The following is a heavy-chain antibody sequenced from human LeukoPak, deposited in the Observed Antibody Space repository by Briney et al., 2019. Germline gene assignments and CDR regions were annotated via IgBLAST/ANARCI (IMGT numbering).Heavy chain of an antibody. CDR1: GFTFSSYG. Sequence: PGGSLRLSCAASGFTFSSYGMHWVRQAPGKGLELVAVIWYDGSNKYYADSVKGRFTISRDNSKNTLYLQMNSLRAEDTAVYYCAKDRAMVRGVHPKYYFDYWGRGTLVTVSS. V-gene: IGHV3-33*06. J-gene: IGHJ4*02. CDR3: AKDRAMVRGVHPKYYFDY. CDR2: IWYDGSNK. D-gene: IGHD3-10*01.